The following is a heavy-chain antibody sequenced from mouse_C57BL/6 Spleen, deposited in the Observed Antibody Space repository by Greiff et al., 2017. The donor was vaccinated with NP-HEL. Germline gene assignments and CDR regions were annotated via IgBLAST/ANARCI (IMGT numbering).Heavy chain of an antibody. CDR2: IYPRSGNT. J-gene: IGHJ4*01. D-gene: IGHD2-4*01. Sequence: VKLMESGAELARPGASVKLSCKASGYTFTSYGISWVKQRTGQGLEWIGEIYPRSGNTYYNEKFKGKATLTADKSSSTAYMELRSLTSEDSAVYFCAREGLPLAMDYWGQGTSVTVSS. V-gene: IGHV1-81*01. CDR3: AREGLPLAMDY. CDR1: GYTFTSYG.